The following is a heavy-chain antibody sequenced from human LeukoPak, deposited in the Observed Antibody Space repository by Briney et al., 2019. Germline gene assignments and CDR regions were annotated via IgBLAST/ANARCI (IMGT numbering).Heavy chain of an antibody. J-gene: IGHJ6*02. Sequence: PGGSLRLSCAASGFTFSSYGMHWVRQAPGKGLEWVAAISYDGSNKYYADSVKGRFTISRDNSKNTLYLQMNSLRAEDTAVYYCAKEYGDYAYYYYYYGMDVWGQGTTVTVSS. CDR1: GFTFSSYG. D-gene: IGHD4-17*01. V-gene: IGHV3-30*18. CDR3: AKEYGDYAYYYYYYGMDV. CDR2: ISYDGSNK.